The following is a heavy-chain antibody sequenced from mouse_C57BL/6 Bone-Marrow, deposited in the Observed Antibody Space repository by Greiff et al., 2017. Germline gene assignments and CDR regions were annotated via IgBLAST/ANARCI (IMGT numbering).Heavy chain of an antibody. V-gene: IGHV5-12*01. CDR2: ISNGGGST. CDR3: ARRYYGNYYYAMDY. CDR1: GFTFSDYY. D-gene: IGHD2-1*01. J-gene: IGHJ4*01. Sequence: EVKVVESGGGLVQPGGSLKLSCAASGFTFSDYYMYWVRQTPEKRLEWVAYISNGGGSTYYPDTVKGRFTISRDNAKKTLYLQMSRLKSEDTAMYYCARRYYGNYYYAMDYWGQGTSVTVSS.